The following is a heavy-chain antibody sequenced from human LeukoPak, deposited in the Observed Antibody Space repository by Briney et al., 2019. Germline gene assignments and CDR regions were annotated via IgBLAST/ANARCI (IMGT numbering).Heavy chain of an antibody. CDR2: IYYSGSA. CDR1: GGSISSYY. J-gene: IGHJ4*02. V-gene: IGHV4-59*01. CDR3: ARGYYYGSGSFDY. D-gene: IGHD3-10*01. Sequence: PSETLSLTCTVSGGSISSYYWSWIRQPPGKGLEWIGYIYYSGSANYNPSLKSRVTILVDTSKNQFSLKLSSVTAADTAVYYCARGYYYGSGSFDYWGQGTLVTVSS.